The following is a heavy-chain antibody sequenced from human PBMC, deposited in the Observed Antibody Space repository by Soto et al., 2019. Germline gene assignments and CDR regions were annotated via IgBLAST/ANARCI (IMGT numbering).Heavy chain of an antibody. CDR2: IGTAGDT. Sequence: GGSLRLSCAASGFTFSSYDMHWVRQATGKGLEWASAIGTAGDTYYPGSVKGRFTISRENAKNSLYLQMNSLRAGDTAVYYCARVREDDAFDIWGQGTMVTVSS. CDR1: GFTFSSYD. V-gene: IGHV3-13*01. CDR3: ARVREDDAFDI. J-gene: IGHJ3*02.